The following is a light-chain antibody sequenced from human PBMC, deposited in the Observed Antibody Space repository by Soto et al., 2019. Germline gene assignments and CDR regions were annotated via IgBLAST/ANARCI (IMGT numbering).Light chain of an antibody. V-gene: IGKV3-15*01. Sequence: EIVMTQSPAPVSVSPGERATLSCRASQSVISSLAWYQQKPGQAPRLLIYSASTRATGIPARFSGRGSGTEFTLIISSLQSEDFAVYYCQQYNKWPLTFGGGTLVEI. CDR1: QSVISS. CDR3: QQYNKWPLT. CDR2: SAS. J-gene: IGKJ4*01.